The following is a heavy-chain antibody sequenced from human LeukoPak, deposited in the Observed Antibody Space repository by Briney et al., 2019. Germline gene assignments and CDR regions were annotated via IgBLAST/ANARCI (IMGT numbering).Heavy chain of an antibody. Sequence: SQTLSLTCTVSGGSISSGGYYWSWIRQHPGKGLEWIGYIYYSGSTYYNPSLKSRVTISVDTSKNQFSLKLSSVTAADTAVYYCARDPISHCSSTSCYAYYGMDVWGQGTTVTVS. J-gene: IGHJ6*02. V-gene: IGHV4-31*03. D-gene: IGHD2-2*01. CDR2: IYYSGST. CDR1: GGSISSGGYY. CDR3: ARDPISHCSSTSCYAYYGMDV.